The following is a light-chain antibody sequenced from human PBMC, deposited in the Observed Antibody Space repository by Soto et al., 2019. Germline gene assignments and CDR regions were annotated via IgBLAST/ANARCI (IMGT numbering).Light chain of an antibody. CDR3: QHCGNSRYT. CDR1: QSVRTSD. J-gene: IGKJ2*01. CDR2: GAF. Sequence: EVVLTQSPGTLSLSPGERATLSCRASQSVRTSDVTWYQHQPGQAPRLLIYGAFNRATDIPDRFSGSGSGTDFTLTISRLEDEDVAVYYCQHCGNSRYTFGQGTRLEIK. V-gene: IGKV3-20*01.